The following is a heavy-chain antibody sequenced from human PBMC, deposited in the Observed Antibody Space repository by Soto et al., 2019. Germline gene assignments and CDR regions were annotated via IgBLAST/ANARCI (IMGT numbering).Heavy chain of an antibody. J-gene: IGHJ4*02. CDR2: ISYDGSNK. CDR1: GFTFRSYG. CDR3: AKDIYYYGSGSPNN. Sequence: GSLRLSCAASGFTFRSYGMHWVRQAPGKGLEWVAVISYDGSNKYYGDSVKGRFTISRDNSKNTLYLQLNSLRAEDTAVYYCAKDIYYYGSGSPNNWGPGTLVTVSS. D-gene: IGHD3-10*01. V-gene: IGHV3-30*18.